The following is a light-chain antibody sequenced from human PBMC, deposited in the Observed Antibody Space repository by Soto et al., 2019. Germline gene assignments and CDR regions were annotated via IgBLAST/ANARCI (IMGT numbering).Light chain of an antibody. Sequence: QSVLTQPASVSGSPGQSITVSCTGTSRDVGGYNYVSWYQHHPGKAPRVMIFGVTKRPSGISNRFSGSKSGFTASLTISGLQAEDEADYFCFSYAGSSTWVFGGGTKLTVL. J-gene: IGLJ3*02. CDR1: SRDVGGYNY. CDR2: GVT. CDR3: FSYAGSSTWV. V-gene: IGLV2-23*02.